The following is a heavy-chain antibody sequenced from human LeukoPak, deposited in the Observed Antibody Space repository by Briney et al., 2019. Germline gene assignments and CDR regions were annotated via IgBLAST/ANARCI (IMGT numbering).Heavy chain of an antibody. CDR3: ARVTGVGGIDY. CDR1: GGSISSGGYY. V-gene: IGHV4-61*08. J-gene: IGHJ4*02. D-gene: IGHD3-16*01. CDR2: IYYSGST. Sequence: PSETLSLTCTVSGGSISSGGYYWSWIRQPPGKGLEWIGYIYYSGSTYYNPSLKSRVTISVDTSKNQFSLKLSSVTAADTAVYYCARVTGVGGIDYWGQGTLVTVSS.